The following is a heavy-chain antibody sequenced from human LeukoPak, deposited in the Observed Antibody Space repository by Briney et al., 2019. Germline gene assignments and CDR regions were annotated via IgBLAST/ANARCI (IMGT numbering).Heavy chain of an antibody. J-gene: IGHJ4*02. V-gene: IGHV3-23*01. CDR2: ISDNGGGP. D-gene: IGHD3/OR15-3a*01. CDR3: AKEIGRLGVPLYDY. Sequence: SGGSLRLSCVVSGFIFRDYAMSWVRQAPGEGLEWVAGISDNGGGPYYADSLKGRFTISRDNSKNILYLQMNSLRAEDTAVYYCAKEIGRLGVPLYDYCGRGTLVTASS. CDR1: GFIFRDYA.